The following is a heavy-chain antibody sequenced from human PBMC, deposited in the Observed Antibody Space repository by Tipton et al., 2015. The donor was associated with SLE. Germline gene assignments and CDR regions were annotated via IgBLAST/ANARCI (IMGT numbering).Heavy chain of an antibody. CDR1: GGSISSYY. Sequence: TLSLTCTVSGGSISSYYWSWIRQPPGKGLEWIGYIYYSGSTNYNPSLKSRVTISVDTSKNQFSLKLSSVTAADTAVYYCAKCRLGGWYFDLWGRGTLVTVSS. CDR3: AKCRLGGWYFDL. CDR2: IYYSGST. V-gene: IGHV4-59*01. J-gene: IGHJ2*01. D-gene: IGHD3-16*01.